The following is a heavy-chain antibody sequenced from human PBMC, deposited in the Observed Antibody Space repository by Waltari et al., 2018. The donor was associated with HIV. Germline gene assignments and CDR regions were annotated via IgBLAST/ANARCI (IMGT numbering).Heavy chain of an antibody. V-gene: IGHV1-2*02. Sequence: QVQLVQSGAEVRKTGASVKVSCKASGYTFPGPFLHWVRQAPGQGLEWMGWINPNSGGTNYAQKFQDRVTMTRDTSISTAYMELSRLRSDDTAVYYCARDFKGAVTIFGVVHNWFDPWGQGTLVTVSS. D-gene: IGHD3-3*01. CDR2: INPNSGGT. CDR3: ARDFKGAVTIFGVVHNWFDP. J-gene: IGHJ5*02. CDR1: GYTFPGPF.